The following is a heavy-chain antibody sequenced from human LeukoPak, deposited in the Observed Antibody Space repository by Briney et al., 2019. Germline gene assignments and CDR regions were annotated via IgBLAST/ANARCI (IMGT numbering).Heavy chain of an antibody. CDR1: GYSFAINW. D-gene: IGHD4-17*01. CDR2: IYPGDSDT. Sequence: GESLKISCKGSGYSFAINWIGWVRQMPGKGLEWMGVIYPGDSDTRYSPSFQGQVTVPADMSINTAYLQWSSLKASDTAMYYCARSSDYVFDYWGQGTLVTVSS. CDR3: ARSSDYVFDY. J-gene: IGHJ4*02. V-gene: IGHV5-51*01.